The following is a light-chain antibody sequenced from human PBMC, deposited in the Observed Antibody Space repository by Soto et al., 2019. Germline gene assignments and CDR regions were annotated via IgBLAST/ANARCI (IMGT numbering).Light chain of an antibody. CDR3: QKFNTAPLT. Sequence: DIQMTHSPSSLSASGGDRVTITCRASQDISVYLAWYQQKPGKVPKLLIYSASTLQSGVPSRFSGSGSGTDFTLTISSLQPEDVATYFCQKFNTAPLTFGQGTRLEIK. CDR1: QDISVY. J-gene: IGKJ5*01. V-gene: IGKV1-27*01. CDR2: SAS.